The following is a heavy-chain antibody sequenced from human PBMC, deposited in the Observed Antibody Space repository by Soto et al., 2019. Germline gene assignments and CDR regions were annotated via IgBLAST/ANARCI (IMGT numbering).Heavy chain of an antibody. D-gene: IGHD6-13*01. CDR3: ARDRDSSSWYDAFDI. J-gene: IGHJ3*02. CDR2: INPNSGGT. Sequence: ASVKVSCKASGYTFTGYYRHWVRQAPGQGLEWMGWINPNSGGTNYAQKSQGWVTMTRDTSISTAYMELSRLRSDDTAVYYCARDRDSSSWYDAFDIWGQGTMVTFSS. CDR1: GYTFTGYY. V-gene: IGHV1-2*04.